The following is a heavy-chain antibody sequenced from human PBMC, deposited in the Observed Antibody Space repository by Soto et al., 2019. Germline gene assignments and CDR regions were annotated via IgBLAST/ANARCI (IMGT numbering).Heavy chain of an antibody. V-gene: IGHV3-53*04. J-gene: IGHJ4*02. Sequence: GGSLRLSCAASGFTVSSNYMSWVRQAPGKGLEWVSVIYSGGSTYYADSVKGRFTISRHNSKNTLYLQMNSLRAEDTAVYYCARQGYSYGTYYFDYWGQGTLVTVSS. D-gene: IGHD5-18*01. CDR2: IYSGGST. CDR3: ARQGYSYGTYYFDY. CDR1: GFTVSSNY.